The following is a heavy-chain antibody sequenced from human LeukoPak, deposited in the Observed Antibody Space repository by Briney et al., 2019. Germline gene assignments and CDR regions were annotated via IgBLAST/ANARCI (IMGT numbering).Heavy chain of an antibody. CDR3: ARGSYDSGGYYSI. J-gene: IGHJ4*02. Sequence: ASVKVSCKASGYTFTSYGISWVRQAPGQGLEWMGWISAFNGNTNFAQKVQGRVTLTTDTSTSTAYMDLRSLRSDDTAVYYCARGSYDSGGYYSIWGQGTLVTVSS. V-gene: IGHV1-18*01. D-gene: IGHD3-22*01. CDR2: ISAFNGNT. CDR1: GYTFTSYG.